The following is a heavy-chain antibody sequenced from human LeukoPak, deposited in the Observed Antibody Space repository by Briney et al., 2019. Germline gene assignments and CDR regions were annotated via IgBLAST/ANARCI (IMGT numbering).Heavy chain of an antibody. Sequence: GGSLRLSCAASGFTLNNYAMSWVRQAPGKGLEWVSAIRGDGGSTYYADSVKGHFTISRDNSKNTLYLQMNSLRADATAVYYCARQTTVTTIDYWGQGTLVTVSS. CDR2: IRGDGGST. V-gene: IGHV3-23*01. D-gene: IGHD4-17*01. CDR1: GFTLNNYA. J-gene: IGHJ4*02. CDR3: ARQTTVTTIDY.